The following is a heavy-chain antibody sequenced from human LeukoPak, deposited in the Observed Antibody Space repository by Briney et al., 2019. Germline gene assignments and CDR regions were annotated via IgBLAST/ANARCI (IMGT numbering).Heavy chain of an antibody. Sequence: SETLSLTCTVSGAPLNNCYWNWVRHPPGKELEWIGNVDYSGSSRYNPSLKSRATISLDSSKNQSSLRLTSVTAADMAVYYCAMQVGIYGDYNNWFDPWGQGARVTVSS. D-gene: IGHD4-17*01. J-gene: IGHJ5*02. CDR2: VDYSGSS. CDR1: GAPLNNCY. V-gene: IGHV4-59*08. CDR3: AMQVGIYGDYNNWFDP.